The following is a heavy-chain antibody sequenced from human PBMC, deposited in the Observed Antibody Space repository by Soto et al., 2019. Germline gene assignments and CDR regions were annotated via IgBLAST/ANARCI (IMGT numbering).Heavy chain of an antibody. D-gene: IGHD3-9*01. CDR3: ARSLYDILTGSVLNWFDP. V-gene: IGHV1-3*05. CDR2: INAGNGNT. J-gene: IGHJ5*02. CDR1: GYTFTSYA. Sequence: QVHLVQSGAEEKKPGASVKVSCKASGYTFTSYAMHWVRQAPGQRLEWMGWINAGNGNTKYSQKFQGRVTITRDTXAXTXXMELSSLRSEDTAVYYCARSLYDILTGSVLNWFDPWGQGTLVTVSS.